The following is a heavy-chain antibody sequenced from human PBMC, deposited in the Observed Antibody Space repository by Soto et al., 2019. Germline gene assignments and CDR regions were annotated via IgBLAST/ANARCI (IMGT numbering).Heavy chain of an antibody. D-gene: IGHD3-10*01. CDR1: GFTFSDYY. CDR2: ISSSSSYT. V-gene: IGHV3-11*05. CDR3: ASPVLWFGDDG. Sequence: QVQLVESGGGLVKPGGSLRLSCAASGFTFSDYYMSWIRQAPGKGLEWVSYISSSSSYTNYADSVKGRFTISRDNAKNSLYLQMNSARAEDTAVYYCASPVLWFGDDGWGQGTLVTVSS. J-gene: IGHJ4*02.